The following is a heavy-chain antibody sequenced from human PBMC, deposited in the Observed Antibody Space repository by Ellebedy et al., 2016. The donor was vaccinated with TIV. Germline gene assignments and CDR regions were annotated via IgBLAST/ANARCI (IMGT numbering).Heavy chain of an antibody. CDR2: MSGDGGVQ. D-gene: IGHD3-10*01. V-gene: IGHV3-30*04. J-gene: IGHJ4*02. Sequence: PGGSLRLSCAASGFTSSSYAMHWVRQSPGKGLEWVAFMSGDGGVQHYADSVKGRFTVARDSSNSTVYLQMNSLRAEDTALYFCARGNGPGSYLVDFWGQGTLVTVSS. CDR1: GFTSSSYA. CDR3: ARGNGPGSYLVDF.